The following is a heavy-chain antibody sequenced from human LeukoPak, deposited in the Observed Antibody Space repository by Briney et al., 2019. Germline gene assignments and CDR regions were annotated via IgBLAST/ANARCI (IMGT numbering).Heavy chain of an antibody. Sequence: GGSLRLSCAASGFTLNDYYMSWIRQPPGKGLEGVADIGSRDNIISYGASVRGRFTISRDIAKNSLYLHMNSLRADDTAVYYCAREIVAGAFDSWGQGTLVSVSS. CDR1: GFTLNDYY. J-gene: IGHJ4*02. V-gene: IGHV3-11*01. D-gene: IGHD6-19*01. CDR2: IGSRDNII. CDR3: AREIVAGAFDS.